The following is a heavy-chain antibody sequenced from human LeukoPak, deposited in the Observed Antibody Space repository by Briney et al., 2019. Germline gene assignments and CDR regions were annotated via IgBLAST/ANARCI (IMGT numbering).Heavy chain of an antibody. CDR1: GFTFRSYA. D-gene: IGHD3-22*01. CDR2: ISGSGGST. J-gene: IGHJ4*02. Sequence: GGSLRLSCAASGFTFRSYAMSWVRQAPGKGLEWVSAISGSGGSTYYADSVEGRFTISRDNSKNTLYLGMNSLRAEDTAVYYCAKDLYYDSSGYRLDYWGQGTLVTVSS. V-gene: IGHV3-23*01. CDR3: AKDLYYDSSGYRLDY.